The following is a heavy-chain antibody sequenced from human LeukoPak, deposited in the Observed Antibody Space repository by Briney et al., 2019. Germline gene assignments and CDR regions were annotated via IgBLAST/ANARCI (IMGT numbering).Heavy chain of an antibody. Sequence: ASVKVSCKASGYTFTSYGISWVRQAPGQGLEWMGWISAYNGNTNYAQKLQGRVTMTTDTSTSTAYMELRSLRSDDTAVYYCARVKYYGSGSYYSPYFDYWGQGTLVTVSS. D-gene: IGHD3-10*01. CDR2: ISAYNGNT. CDR1: GYTFTSYG. CDR3: ARVKYYGSGSYYSPYFDY. J-gene: IGHJ4*02. V-gene: IGHV1-18*01.